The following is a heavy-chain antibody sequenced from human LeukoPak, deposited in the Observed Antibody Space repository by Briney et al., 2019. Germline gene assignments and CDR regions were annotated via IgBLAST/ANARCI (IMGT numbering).Heavy chain of an antibody. D-gene: IGHD4-17*01. CDR1: GFTFSSYA. CDR2: ITGGGDTT. CDR3: AKEIWPTVTTPGHTHFDY. Sequence: GGSLRLSCAASGFTFSSYAMTWVRQAPGKGLEWVSAITGGGDTTYYADSVKGRFTISRDNSKNTLCLQMNSLSAEDTAVYYCAKEIWPTVTTPGHTHFDYWGQGTLVTVSS. V-gene: IGHV3-23*01. J-gene: IGHJ4*02.